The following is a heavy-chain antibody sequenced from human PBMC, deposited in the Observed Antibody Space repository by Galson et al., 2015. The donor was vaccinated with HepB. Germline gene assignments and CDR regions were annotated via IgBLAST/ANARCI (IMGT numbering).Heavy chain of an antibody. CDR3: ARDRMWGSYRYAFDY. CDR2: IIPIFGTA. V-gene: IGHV1-69*13. J-gene: IGHJ4*02. CDR1: GGTFSSYG. Sequence: SVKVSCKASGGTFSSYGIHWVRQAPGQGLEWMGGIIPIFGTAIYAQKFQGRVTITADESTSTAYMDLSSLTSEDTAVYYCARDRMWGSYRYAFDYWGQGTLVTVSS. D-gene: IGHD3-16*02.